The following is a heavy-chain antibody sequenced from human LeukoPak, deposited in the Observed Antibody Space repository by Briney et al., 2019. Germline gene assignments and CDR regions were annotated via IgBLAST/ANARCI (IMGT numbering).Heavy chain of an antibody. CDR1: GFTFNDFE. CDR2: ISGSGSTI. J-gene: IGHJ5*02. Sequence: GGSLRLSCAVSGFTFNDFEMNWVRQASGRGLEWLSYISGSGSTIYYADSVKGRFTISRDNSKNTLYLQMNSLRAEDTAVYYCAKGRRYNILTGYYVSEVDPWGQGTLVTVSS. V-gene: IGHV3-48*03. D-gene: IGHD3-9*01. CDR3: AKGRRYNILTGYYVSEVDP.